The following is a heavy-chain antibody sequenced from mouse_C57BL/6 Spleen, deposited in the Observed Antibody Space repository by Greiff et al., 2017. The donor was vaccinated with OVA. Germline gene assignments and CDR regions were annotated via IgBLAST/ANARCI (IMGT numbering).Heavy chain of an antibody. CDR3: ARHDSSGSWFAY. CDR2: ISNGGGST. CDR1: GFTFSDYY. J-gene: IGHJ3*01. V-gene: IGHV5-12*01. Sequence: EVKVVESGGGLVQPGGSLKLSCAASGFTFSDYYMYWVRQTPEKRLEWVAYISNGGGSTYYPDTVKGRFTISRDNAKNTLYLQMSRLKSEDTAMYYCARHDSSGSWFAYWGQGTLVTVSA. D-gene: IGHD3-2*02.